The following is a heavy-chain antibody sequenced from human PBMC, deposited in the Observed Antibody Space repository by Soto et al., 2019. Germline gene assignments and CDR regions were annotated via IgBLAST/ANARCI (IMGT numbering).Heavy chain of an antibody. V-gene: IGHV1-24*01. CDR2: FDPEDGET. J-gene: IGHJ4*02. Sequence: QVQLVQSGAEVKKPGASVKVSCKVSGYTLTELSMHWVRQAPGKGLEWMGGFDPEDGETIYAQKFQGRVTMTEDTSTDTAYMELRSLRSEDTAVYCCATGPFAEAPGQFDWLLFPGLRFDYWGQGTLVTVSS. CDR3: ATGPFAEAPGQFDWLLFPGLRFDY. CDR1: GYTLTELS. D-gene: IGHD3-9*01.